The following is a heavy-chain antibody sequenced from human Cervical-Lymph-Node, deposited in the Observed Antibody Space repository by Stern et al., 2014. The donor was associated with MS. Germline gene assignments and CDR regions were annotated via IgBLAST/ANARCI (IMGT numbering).Heavy chain of an antibody. D-gene: IGHD1-14*01. V-gene: IGHV5-51*01. CDR3: ARQTTAWASDV. CDR2: IYPGDSKT. Sequence: VKLVESGAELIRPGESLKISCKGSGFKFSIYWIAWGRQMPGKGLEWMGIIYPGDSKTRYSRSFQVQSTMSADKSTSTAYLQWSSLNASDTAMYFCARQTTAWASDVWGQGTLVTVSS. CDR1: GFKFSIYW. J-gene: IGHJ4*02.